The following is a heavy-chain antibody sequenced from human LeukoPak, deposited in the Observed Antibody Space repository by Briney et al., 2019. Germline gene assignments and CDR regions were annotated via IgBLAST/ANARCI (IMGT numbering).Heavy chain of an antibody. D-gene: IGHD1-14*01. CDR1: GYTFTSYY. V-gene: IGHV1-46*01. J-gene: IGHJ6*02. CDR2: INPSGGST. Sequence: GASVKVSCKASGYTFTSYYMHWVRQAPGQGLEWMGIINPSGGSTSYAQKFQGRVTMTRDTSTSTVYMELSSLRSEDTAVYYCARDSSLPKPDYYYGMDVWGQGTTVTVSS. CDR3: ARDSSLPKPDYYYGMDV.